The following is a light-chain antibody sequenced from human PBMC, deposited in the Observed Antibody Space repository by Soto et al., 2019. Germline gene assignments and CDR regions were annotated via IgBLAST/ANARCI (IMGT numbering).Light chain of an antibody. J-gene: IGLJ2*01. V-gene: IGLV1-44*01. CDR3: ASWDDSLNGVV. CDR2: SNN. CDR1: NSNIGSNT. Sequence: QSVLTQPPSASGTPGQRVTISCSGSNSNIGSNTVNWYQQLPGTAPKLLIYSNNQRPSGVPGRFSDSKSGTSASLAISGLQSKDEADYYCASWDDSLNGVVFGGGTKLTVL.